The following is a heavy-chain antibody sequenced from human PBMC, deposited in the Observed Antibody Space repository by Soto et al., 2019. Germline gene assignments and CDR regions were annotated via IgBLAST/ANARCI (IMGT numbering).Heavy chain of an antibody. D-gene: IGHD4-17*01. V-gene: IGHV1-3*01. CDR2: INAGNGNT. J-gene: IGHJ4*02. CDR1: GYTFTSYA. CDR3: ARWATVTTSFDY. Sequence: QVQLVQSGAEVKKPGASVKVSCKASGYTFTSYAMHWVRQAPGQRLEWMGWINAGNGNTKYSQKFQGRVTITRDTTARTAYMELSSLRSEDTAVYYCARWATVTTSFDYWGQGTLVTVSS.